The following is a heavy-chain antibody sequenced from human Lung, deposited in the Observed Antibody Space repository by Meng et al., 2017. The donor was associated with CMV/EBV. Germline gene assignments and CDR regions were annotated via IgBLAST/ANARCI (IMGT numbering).Heavy chain of an antibody. D-gene: IGHD2-2*01. V-gene: IGHV3-48*04. Sequence: GEXXKISCAASGFTFSSYSMNWVRQAPGKGLEWVSYISSSSTIYYADSVKGRFTISRDNAKNSLYLQMNSLRAEDTAVYYCARALLGYCSSTSCSDVRYFADWGQG. CDR1: GFTFSSYS. CDR3: ARALLGYCSSTSCSDVRYFAD. J-gene: IGHJ4*02. CDR2: ISSSSTI.